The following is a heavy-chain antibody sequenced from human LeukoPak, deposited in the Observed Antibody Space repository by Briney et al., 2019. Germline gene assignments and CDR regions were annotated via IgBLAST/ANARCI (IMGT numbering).Heavy chain of an antibody. Sequence: GASVKVSFKASGYTFTGYYIHRVRQAPGQGLKWMGWINPNSGGTNYAQKFQGRVTMTRDTSISTAYMELSRLRSDDAAVYYCARELKGYCSSTSCYTNWFDHWGQGTLVTVSS. CDR1: GYTFTGYY. CDR3: ARELKGYCSSTSCYTNWFDH. CDR2: INPNSGGT. D-gene: IGHD2-2*01. V-gene: IGHV1-2*02. J-gene: IGHJ5*02.